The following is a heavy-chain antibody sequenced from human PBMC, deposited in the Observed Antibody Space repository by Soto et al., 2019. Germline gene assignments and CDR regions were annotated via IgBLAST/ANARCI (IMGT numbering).Heavy chain of an antibody. CDR1: GYTFTSYG. CDR3: ARVKIAVAGTSTSYYYYYGMDV. V-gene: IGHV1-18*04. Sequence: ASVKVSCKASGYTFTSYGISWVRQAPGQGLEWMGWISAYNGNTNYAQKLQGRVTMTTDTSTSTAYMELRSLRSDDTAVYYCARVKIAVAGTSTSYYYYYGMDVWGQGTTVTV. CDR2: ISAYNGNT. J-gene: IGHJ6*02. D-gene: IGHD6-19*01.